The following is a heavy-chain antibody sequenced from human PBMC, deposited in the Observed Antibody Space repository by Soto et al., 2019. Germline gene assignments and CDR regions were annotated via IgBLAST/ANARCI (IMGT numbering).Heavy chain of an antibody. J-gene: IGHJ6*02. CDR1: GFSFRDYY. V-gene: IGHV3-13*05. Sequence: EVQLVESGGGSVQPGESLRLSCAASGFSFRDYYMHWVRQRKGKGLEWVSALGAARDPYYVGSVKGRFSVSRDNAQNSLFLQMNNLRVDDTAVYFCVRAYLGRLPRRADYYYAMDVWGRGTTVTVSS. D-gene: IGHD1-26*01. CDR3: VRAYLGRLPRRADYYYAMDV. CDR2: LGAARDP.